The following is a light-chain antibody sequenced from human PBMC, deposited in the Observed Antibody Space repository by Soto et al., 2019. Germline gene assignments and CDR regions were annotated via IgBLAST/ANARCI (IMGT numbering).Light chain of an antibody. J-gene: IGKJ2*01. Sequence: EIVLTQSPATLSLSPGERATLYFSASQSVSESLAWYQQKPGQAPRLLIYDVSYRATGIPVRFSGSGSGTDFTLTISGLEPEDSAVYYCQQRSYWPPYTFGQGTKVDIK. V-gene: IGKV3-11*01. CDR2: DVS. CDR3: QQRSYWPPYT. CDR1: QSVSES.